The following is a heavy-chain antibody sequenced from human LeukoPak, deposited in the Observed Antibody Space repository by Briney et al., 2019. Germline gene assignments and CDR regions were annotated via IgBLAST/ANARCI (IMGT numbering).Heavy chain of an antibody. CDR3: AKAVGQWSFDL. V-gene: IGHV3-23*01. CDR1: GFMFSTND. J-gene: IGHJ2*01. Sequence: GGSLRLSCAAFGFMFSTNDMSWVRQAPGKGLEWVSAISVSGDGTTYADSVKGRFTISRDNSKNTLYLQMNSLRAEDTAVYYCAKAVGQWSFDLWGRGALVTVSS. CDR2: ISVSGDGT.